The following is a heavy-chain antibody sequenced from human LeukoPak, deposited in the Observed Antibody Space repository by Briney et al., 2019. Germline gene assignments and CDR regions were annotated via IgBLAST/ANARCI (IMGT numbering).Heavy chain of an antibody. Sequence: SETLSLTCTVSGGSISSGGYYWSWLRQHPGKGLEWIGYIYYSGSTYYNPSLKSRVTISVDTSKNQFSLNLSSVTAADTAVYYCARMGFYCSTTSCYEVDYWGQGALVTVSS. D-gene: IGHD2-2*01. CDR1: GGSISSGGYY. CDR3: ARMGFYCSTTSCYEVDY. J-gene: IGHJ4*02. CDR2: IYYSGST. V-gene: IGHV4-31*03.